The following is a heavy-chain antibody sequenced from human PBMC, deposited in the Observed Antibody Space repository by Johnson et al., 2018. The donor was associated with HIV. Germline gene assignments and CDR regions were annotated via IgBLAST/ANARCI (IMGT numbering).Heavy chain of an antibody. CDR2: IYSGGST. CDR3: AKGEYR. D-gene: IGHD3-10*01. Sequence: VQLVESGGGLVQPGGSLRLSCAASGFTFSTYWMSWVRQAPGKGLEWVSVIYSGGSTYYADSVKGRFTISRDNSKNTLYLQMGSLRAEDMAVYYCAKGEYRWGQGTMVTVSS. CDR1: GFTFSTYW. V-gene: IGHV3-66*02. J-gene: IGHJ3*01.